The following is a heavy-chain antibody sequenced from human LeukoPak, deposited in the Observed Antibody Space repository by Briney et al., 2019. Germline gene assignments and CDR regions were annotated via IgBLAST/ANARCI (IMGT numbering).Heavy chain of an antibody. J-gene: IGHJ6*02. CDR3: ARVKRFLEWPYYYYGMDV. CDR2: IIPIFGTA. Sequence: GASVKVSCKASGGTFSSYAISWVRQAPGQGLEWMGGIIPIFGTANYAQKFQGRVTITADESTSTAYMELSSLRSEDTAVYYCARVKRFLEWPYYYYGMDVWGQGTTVTVSS. CDR1: GGTFSSYA. V-gene: IGHV1-69*13. D-gene: IGHD3-3*01.